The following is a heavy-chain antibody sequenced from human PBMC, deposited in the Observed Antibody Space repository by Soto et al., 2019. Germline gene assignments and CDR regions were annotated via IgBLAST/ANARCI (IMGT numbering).Heavy chain of an antibody. CDR1: GFTFSSYA. CDR2: ISGSGGST. V-gene: IGHV3-23*01. Sequence: PGGSVRLSCAASGFTFSSYAMSWVRQAPGKGLEWVSAISGSGGSTYYADSVKGRFTISRDNSKNTLYLQMNSLRAEDTAVYYCAKGGVIQLWLPYFDYWGQGTLVTVSS. J-gene: IGHJ4*02. CDR3: AKGGVIQLWLPYFDY. D-gene: IGHD5-18*01.